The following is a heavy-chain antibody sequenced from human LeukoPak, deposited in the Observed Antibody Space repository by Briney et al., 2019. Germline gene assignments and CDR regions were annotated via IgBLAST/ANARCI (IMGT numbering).Heavy chain of an antibody. D-gene: IGHD2-15*01. Sequence: PGGSLRLSCVASGFTFNSYSINWVRQAPGKGLEWVSYISSTSSYIYYADSVKGRFTISRDNAKNSLYLQMNSLRAEDTALYHCARAVVAATGAFDIWGQGTMVTVSS. CDR1: GFTFNSYS. V-gene: IGHV3-21*04. CDR3: ARAVVAATGAFDI. CDR2: ISSTSSYI. J-gene: IGHJ3*02.